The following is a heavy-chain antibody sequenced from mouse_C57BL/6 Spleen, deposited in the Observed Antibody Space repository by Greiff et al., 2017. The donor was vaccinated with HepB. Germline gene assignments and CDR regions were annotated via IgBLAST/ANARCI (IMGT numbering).Heavy chain of an antibody. CDR1: GYTFTSYW. Sequence: QVQLQQSGAELVKPGASVKMSCKASGYTFTSYWITWVKQRPGQGLEWIGDIYPGSGSTNYNEKFKSKATLTVDTSSSTAYMQLSSLTSEDSAVYYCARGYSNPYYYAMDYWGQGTSVTVSS. CDR3: ARGYSNPYYYAMDY. V-gene: IGHV1-55*01. J-gene: IGHJ4*01. CDR2: IYPGSGST. D-gene: IGHD2-5*01.